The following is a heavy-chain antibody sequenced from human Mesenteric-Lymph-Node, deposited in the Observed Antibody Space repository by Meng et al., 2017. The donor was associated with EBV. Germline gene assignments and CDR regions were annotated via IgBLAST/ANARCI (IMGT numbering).Heavy chain of an antibody. CDR3: ARSPPIVQTKYNWFDP. J-gene: IGHJ5*02. CDR1: GGPITTYY. D-gene: IGHD2/OR15-2a*01. Sequence: QGQLQESGPGLVKPSETLSLTCTVSGGPITTYYWSWIRQPPGKGPEWIGYIYYSGITKYNPSLKSRVTISVDTSKNQFSLKLTSVTAADTAVYYCARSPPIVQTKYNWFDPWGQGTLVTVSS. V-gene: IGHV4-59*01. CDR2: IYYSGIT.